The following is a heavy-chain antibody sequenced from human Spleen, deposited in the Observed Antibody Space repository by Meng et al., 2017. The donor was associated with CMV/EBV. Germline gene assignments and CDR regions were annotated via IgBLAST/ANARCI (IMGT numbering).Heavy chain of an antibody. V-gene: IGHV4-61*07. Sequence: GGSVSSSNSYWSWIRQPPGKGLEWIGYINYSGSTDCNPSLKSRVTISVDKSKNHFSLNLRSVTAADTAIYYCARPSLSFSGSPLGYWGHGTLVTVSS. D-gene: IGHD3-16*02. J-gene: IGHJ4*01. CDR1: GGSVSSSNSY. CDR2: INYSGST. CDR3: ARPSLSFSGSPLGY.